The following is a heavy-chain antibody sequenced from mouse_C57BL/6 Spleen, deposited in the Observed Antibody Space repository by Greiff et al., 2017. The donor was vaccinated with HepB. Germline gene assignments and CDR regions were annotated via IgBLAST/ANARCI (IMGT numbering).Heavy chain of an antibody. Sequence: QVQLQQSGPELVKPGASVKISCKASGYAFSSSWMNWVKQRPGKGLEWIGRIYPGDGDTNYNGKFKGKATLTADKSSSTAYMQLSSLTSEDSAVYFCARRGGSSHYYAMDYWGQGTSVTVSS. J-gene: IGHJ4*01. D-gene: IGHD1-1*01. CDR3: ARRGGSSHYYAMDY. V-gene: IGHV1-82*01. CDR1: GYAFSSSW. CDR2: IYPGDGDT.